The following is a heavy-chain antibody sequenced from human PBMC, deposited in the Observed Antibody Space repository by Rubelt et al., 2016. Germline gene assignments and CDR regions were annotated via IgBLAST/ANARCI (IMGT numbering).Heavy chain of an antibody. D-gene: IGHD2-21*02. Sequence: GKGLEWIGYIYYSGSTNYNPSLKSRVTISVDTSKNQFSLKLSSVTAADTAVYYCARGKVTPFDYWGQGTLVTVSS. V-gene: IGHV4-59*12. CDR3: ARGKVTPFDY. CDR2: IYYSGST. J-gene: IGHJ4*02.